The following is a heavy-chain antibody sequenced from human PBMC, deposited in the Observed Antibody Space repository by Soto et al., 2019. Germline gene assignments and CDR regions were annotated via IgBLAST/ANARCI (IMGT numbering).Heavy chain of an antibody. Sequence: QVQLQQWGAGLLKPSETLSLTCAVYGGSFSGYYWSWIRQPPGKGLEWIGEINHSGSTNYNPSLKSRVTISVDTSKNQFSLKLSSVTAADTAVYYCARGTMRTTAPFYWGQGILVTVSS. D-gene: IGHD2-21*02. CDR2: INHSGST. J-gene: IGHJ4*02. V-gene: IGHV4-34*01. CDR1: GGSFSGYY. CDR3: ARGTMRTTAPFY.